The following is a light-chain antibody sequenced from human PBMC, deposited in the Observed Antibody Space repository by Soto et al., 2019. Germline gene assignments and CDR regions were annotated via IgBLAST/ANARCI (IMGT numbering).Light chain of an antibody. V-gene: IGKV3-15*01. Sequence: EIVMTQSPATLSVSPGERATLSCRAGQSVSSNLAWYQQKPGQAPRLLIYGASTRATGIPARFSGSGSGTEFTLTISSLQSEDFAVYYCQQYNNWATWTFGQGTKVEIK. CDR3: QQYNNWATWT. CDR2: GAS. J-gene: IGKJ1*01. CDR1: QSVSSN.